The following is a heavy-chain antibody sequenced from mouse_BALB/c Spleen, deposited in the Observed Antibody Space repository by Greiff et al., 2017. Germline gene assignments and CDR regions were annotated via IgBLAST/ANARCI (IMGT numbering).Heavy chain of an antibody. Sequence: QVHVKQSGAELARPGASVKMSCKASGYTFTSYTMHWVKQRPGQGLEWIGYINPSSGYTNYNQKFKDKATLTADKSSSTAYMQLSSLTSEDSAVYYCASPYDGYFNFDYWGQGTTLTVSS. J-gene: IGHJ2*01. CDR2: INPSSGYT. D-gene: IGHD2-3*01. CDR3: ASPYDGYFNFDY. CDR1: GYTFTSYT. V-gene: IGHV1-4*01.